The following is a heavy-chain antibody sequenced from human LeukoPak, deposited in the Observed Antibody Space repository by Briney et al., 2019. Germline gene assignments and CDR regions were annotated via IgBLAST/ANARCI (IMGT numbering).Heavy chain of an antibody. D-gene: IGHD1-26*01. CDR2: IYSDGST. V-gene: IGHV3-53*01. CDR1: GFTVSSKY. J-gene: IGHJ4*02. Sequence: TGGSLRLSCAASGFTVSSKYMSWVRQAPGKGLEWVSVIYSDGSTYYADSVKGRFTISRDNSKNTLYLQMNSLRAEDTAVYYCASHGGIYLPFDYWGQGTLVTVSS. CDR3: ASHGGIYLPFDY.